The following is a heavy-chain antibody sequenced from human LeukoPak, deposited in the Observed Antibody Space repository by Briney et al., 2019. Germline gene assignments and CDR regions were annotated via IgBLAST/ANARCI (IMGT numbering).Heavy chain of an antibody. Sequence: GGSLRLSCAASGFTFSSYVMHWVRQAPGKGLEWVAVISYDGSNKYHADSVKGRFTISRDNSKNTLYLQMNSLRAEDTAVYYCARDSRAAGLAFDYWGQGTLVTVSS. D-gene: IGHD3-10*01. CDR2: ISYDGSNK. CDR3: ARDSRAAGLAFDY. V-gene: IGHV3-30*04. CDR1: GFTFSSYV. J-gene: IGHJ4*02.